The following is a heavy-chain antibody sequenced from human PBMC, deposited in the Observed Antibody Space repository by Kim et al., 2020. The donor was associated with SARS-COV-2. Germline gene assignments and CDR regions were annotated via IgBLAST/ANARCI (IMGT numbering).Heavy chain of an antibody. CDR1: GYSFTSYW. D-gene: IGHD1-26*01. CDR3: ARLVGATRIGYYFDY. CDR2: IYPGDSDT. J-gene: IGHJ4*02. V-gene: IGHV5-51*01. Sequence: GESLKISCKGSGYSFTSYWIGWVRQMPGKGLEWMGIIYPGDSDTRYSPSFQGQVTISADKSISTAYLQWSSLKASDTAMYYCARLVGATRIGYYFDYWGQGTLVTVSS.